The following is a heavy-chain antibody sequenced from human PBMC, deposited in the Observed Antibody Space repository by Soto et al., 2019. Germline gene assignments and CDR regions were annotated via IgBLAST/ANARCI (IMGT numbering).Heavy chain of an antibody. J-gene: IGHJ4*02. CDR2: ISGSGSTI. V-gene: IGHV3-11*01. CDR3: ARGSISLDY. D-gene: IGHD2-21*01. CDR1: GFTFSDYY. Sequence: PGGSLRLSCAASGFTFSDYYMSWIRQAPGKGLEWVAYISGSGSTIYYADPVKGRFTISRDNARKSLYLQMNSLRVEDTAVYYCARGSISLDYWGQGTLVTVSS.